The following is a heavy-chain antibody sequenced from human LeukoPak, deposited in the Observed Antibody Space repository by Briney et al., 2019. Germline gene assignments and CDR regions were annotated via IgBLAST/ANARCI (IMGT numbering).Heavy chain of an antibody. V-gene: IGHV3-7*01. CDR1: GFTFSSYW. Sequence: PGGSLRLSCAASGFTFSSYWMGWVRQAPGKGLEWVANTKQDGSEKYYVDSVKGRFTISRDNAKNSLYLQMNSLRAEDTAVYYCARGALDYYGSGSYYMFAFDIWGQGTMVTVSS. CDR3: ARGALDYYGSGSYYMFAFDI. CDR2: TKQDGSEK. D-gene: IGHD3-10*01. J-gene: IGHJ3*02.